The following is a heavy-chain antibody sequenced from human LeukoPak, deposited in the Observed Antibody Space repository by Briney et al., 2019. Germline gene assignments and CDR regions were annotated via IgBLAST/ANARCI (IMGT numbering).Heavy chain of an antibody. CDR3: ARVWGLAVAGGEIEY. D-gene: IGHD6-13*01. J-gene: IGHJ4*02. V-gene: IGHV3-30-3*01. CDR1: GFTFSSYA. Sequence: PGGSLRLSCAASGFTFSSYAMHWVRQAPGKGLEWVAVISYDGSNKYYADSVKGRFTISRDNSKNTLYLQMNSLRAEDTAVYYCARVWGLAVAGGEIEYWGQGTLVTVSS. CDR2: ISYDGSNK.